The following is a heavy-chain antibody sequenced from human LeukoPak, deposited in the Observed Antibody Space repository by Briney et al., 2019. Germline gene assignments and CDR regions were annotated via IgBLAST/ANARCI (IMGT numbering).Heavy chain of an antibody. CDR2: INWNGGST. CDR1: GFTFSDYY. V-gene: IGHV3-20*04. CDR3: ARFGMIVATGYAFDI. D-gene: IGHD3-22*01. J-gene: IGHJ3*02. Sequence: GGSLRLSCAASGFTFSDYYMSWIRQAPGKGLEWVSGINWNGGSTGYADSVKGRFTISRDNAKNSLYLQMNSLRAEDTALYYCARFGMIVATGYAFDIWGQGTMVTVSS.